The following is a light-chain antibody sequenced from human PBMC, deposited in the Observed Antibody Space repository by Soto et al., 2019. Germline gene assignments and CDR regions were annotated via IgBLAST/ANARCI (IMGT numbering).Light chain of an antibody. J-gene: IGKJ2*01. Sequence: EIVMTQSPATLSLSPGERATLSCRASQSVGSILAWYQQKPGQAPRLLIYGASTRASGVPARFSGSGSGTEFTLTSSSLQSEDFAFYYCQQYNNWPPFTFGQGTKLEIK. CDR1: QSVGSI. V-gene: IGKV3-15*01. CDR2: GAS. CDR3: QQYNNWPPFT.